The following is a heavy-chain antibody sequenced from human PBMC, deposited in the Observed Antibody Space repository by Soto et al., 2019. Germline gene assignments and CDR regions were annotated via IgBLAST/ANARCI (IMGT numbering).Heavy chain of an antibody. CDR1: GYTFTGYY. CDR3: ARDGVLLWFGESHDAFDI. D-gene: IGHD3-10*01. Sequence: ASVKVSCKASGYTFTGYYMHWVRQAPGQGLEWMGWINPNSGGTNYAQKLQGRVTMTRDTSISTAYMELSRLRSDDTAVYYCARDGVLLWFGESHDAFDIWGQGTMVTVSS. J-gene: IGHJ3*02. CDR2: INPNSGGT. V-gene: IGHV1-2*02.